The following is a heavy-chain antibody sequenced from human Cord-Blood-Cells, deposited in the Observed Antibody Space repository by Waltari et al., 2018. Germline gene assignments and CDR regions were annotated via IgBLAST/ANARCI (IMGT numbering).Heavy chain of an antibody. CDR1: GVTLDVYA. J-gene: IGHJ4*02. V-gene: IGHV3-9*01. Sequence: EVQLVESGGGLVQPGRCLRLSCAASGVTLDVYAMHCVRPAPGKGLEWVSGISWNSGSIGYADSVKGRVTISRDNAKNSLYLQMNSLRAEDTALYYCAKDKRRGITGTTWVDYWGQGTLVTVSS. CDR3: AKDKRRGITGTTWVDY. CDR2: ISWNSGSI. D-gene: IGHD1-7*01.